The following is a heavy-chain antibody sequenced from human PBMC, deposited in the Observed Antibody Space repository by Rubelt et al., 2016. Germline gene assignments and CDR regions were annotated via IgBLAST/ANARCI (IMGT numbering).Heavy chain of an antibody. CDR2: IYHSGST. CDR3: ASADYDFWSGSDRNWFDP. V-gene: IGHV4-38-2*02. Sequence: QVQLQESGPGLVKPSETLSLTCTVSGYSISSGYYWGWIRQPPGKGLEWIGSIYHSGSTYYNPSLKRRVTISVDTSKNQFSLKLSSVTAAVTAVYYCASADYDFWSGSDRNWFDPWGQGTLVTVSS. J-gene: IGHJ5*02. D-gene: IGHD3-3*01. CDR1: GYSISSGYY.